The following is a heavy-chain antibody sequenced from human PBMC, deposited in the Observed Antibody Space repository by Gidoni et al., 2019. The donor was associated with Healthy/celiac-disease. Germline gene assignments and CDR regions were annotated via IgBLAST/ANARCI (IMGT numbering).Heavy chain of an antibody. D-gene: IGHD1-26*01. J-gene: IGHJ3*02. Sequence: EWQLLESGGGLVQPGGSLRLSCVVSGFTFCSYDMNWVRQAPGKGLEWVSVISGSGGSTYYADSVKGRFTISRDNSKNTLYLQMNSLTAEDTAVYYCAKQRTGSRLDAFDMWGQGTMVTVSS. CDR3: AKQRTGSRLDAFDM. V-gene: IGHV3-23*01. CDR1: GFTFCSYD. CDR2: ISGSGGST.